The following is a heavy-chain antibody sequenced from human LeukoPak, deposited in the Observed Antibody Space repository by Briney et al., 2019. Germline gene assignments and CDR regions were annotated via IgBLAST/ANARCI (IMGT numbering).Heavy chain of an antibody. Sequence: PSETLSLTCTVSGASISSYYWGWIRQPPGKGLEWIGSIYHSGSTYYNPSLKSRVTISVDTSKNQFSLKLSSVTAADTAVYYCASSNYYFDYWGQGTLVTVSS. V-gene: IGHV4-38-2*02. J-gene: IGHJ4*02. CDR1: GASISSYY. D-gene: IGHD5-24*01. CDR3: ASSNYYFDY. CDR2: IYHSGST.